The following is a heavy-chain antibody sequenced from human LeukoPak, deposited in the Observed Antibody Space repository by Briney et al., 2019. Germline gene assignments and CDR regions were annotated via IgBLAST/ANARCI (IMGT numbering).Heavy chain of an antibody. CDR3: TCDLNRSDGL. J-gene: IGHJ3*01. V-gene: IGHV3-7*01. D-gene: IGHD2-8*01. CDR2: IKLDGSAK. CDR1: GFTFSDYW. Sequence: PGGSLRLSCAASGFTFSDYWLSWVRQAPGKGLEWVANIKLDGSAKYYVDSVKGRFTISRDNAKSSQYLQMNSLRVEDTAVYYCTCDLNRSDGLWGQGTVVTVSS.